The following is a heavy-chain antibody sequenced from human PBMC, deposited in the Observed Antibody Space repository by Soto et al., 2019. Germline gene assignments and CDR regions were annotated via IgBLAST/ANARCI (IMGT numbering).Heavy chain of an antibody. CDR3: AGRNGDYPRIYYFDY. CDR1: GDSVNSDN. D-gene: IGHD4-17*01. J-gene: IGHJ4*02. V-gene: IGHV4-59*02. Sequence: XETLSLTCSVSGDSVNSDNWSWIRQSPGKGLEWIGHVTSSGPTYISPSLKGRVTISVDTSKNQFFLSLSSVTAADTAIYYCAGRNGDYPRIYYFDYWGQGTLVTVSS. CDR2: VTSSGPT.